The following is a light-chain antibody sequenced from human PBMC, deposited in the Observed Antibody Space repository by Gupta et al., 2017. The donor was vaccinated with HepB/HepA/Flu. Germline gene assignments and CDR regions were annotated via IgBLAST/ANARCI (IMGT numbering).Light chain of an antibody. J-gene: IGKJ2*01. CDR2: GAS. Sequence: DIQLTQSPSLLSASVGDRVTITCRASQDITTFLAWYQQLPGKAPKLLIYGASTLQSGVPSRFSGSGSGTEFTLTISSLQPEDFATYYCQQLNGSPRTFGQGTRLEIK. CDR1: QDITTF. CDR3: QQLNGSPRT. V-gene: IGKV1-9*01.